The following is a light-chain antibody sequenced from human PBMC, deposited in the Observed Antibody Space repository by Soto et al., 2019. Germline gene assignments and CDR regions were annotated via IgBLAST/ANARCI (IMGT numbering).Light chain of an antibody. V-gene: IGLV2-14*03. CDR2: DVS. CDR1: SSDVGGYNY. CDR3: SSYTTSNTRQIV. Sequence: QSVLTQPASVSGSPGQSITISCTGTSSDVGGYNYVSWYQHHPGKAPKLIIFDVSNRPSGVSNPFSGSKSGNTASLTISAPQPEDEADYYCSSYTTSNTRQIVFGTGTKVTAL. J-gene: IGLJ1*01.